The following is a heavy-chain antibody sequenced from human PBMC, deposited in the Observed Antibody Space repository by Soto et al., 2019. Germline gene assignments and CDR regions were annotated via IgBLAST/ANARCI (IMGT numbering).Heavy chain of an antibody. CDR1: GFTFTMYS. V-gene: IGHV3-21*06. J-gene: IGHJ4*02. Sequence: GGSLRLSCAASGFTFTMYSMNWVRQAPGKGLKWVSSISSTTNYIYYGDSMKGRFTISRDNAKNSLYLEMNSLRAEDTAVYYCARESEDLTSNFDYWGQGTLVTVSS. CDR3: ARESEDLTSNFDY. CDR2: ISSTTNYI.